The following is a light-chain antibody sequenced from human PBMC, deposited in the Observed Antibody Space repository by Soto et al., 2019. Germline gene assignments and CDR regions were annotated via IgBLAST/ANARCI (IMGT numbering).Light chain of an antibody. Sequence: EILLTQSPGTLSLSPGERATLSCRASQSVSNNYLAWYQQKPGQAPRPLIYDASRRATGIPGRFSGSGSGTDFTLTISRLEPEDFAVYYCQQYGTSPQTFGQGTRWIS. J-gene: IGKJ2*01. CDR2: DAS. CDR3: QQYGTSPQT. CDR1: QSVSNNY. V-gene: IGKV3-20*01.